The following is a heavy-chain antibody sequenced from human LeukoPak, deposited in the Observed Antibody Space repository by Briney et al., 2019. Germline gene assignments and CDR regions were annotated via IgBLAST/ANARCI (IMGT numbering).Heavy chain of an antibody. D-gene: IGHD3-22*01. CDR2: IYHSGST. J-gene: IGHJ3*02. CDR1: GYSISSGYY. Sequence: ASETLSLTCTVSGYSISSGYYWGWIRQPPGKGLEWIGSIYHSGSTYYNPSLKSRVTISVDTSKNQFSLKLSSVTAADTAVYYCTRGGDITMIVVVIGDAFDIWGQGTMVTVSS. CDR3: TRGGDITMIVVVIGDAFDI. V-gene: IGHV4-38-2*02.